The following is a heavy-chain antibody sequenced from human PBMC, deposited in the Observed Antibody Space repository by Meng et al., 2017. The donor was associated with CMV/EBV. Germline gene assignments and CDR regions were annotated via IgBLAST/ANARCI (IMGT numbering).Heavy chain of an antibody. V-gene: IGHV1-18*01. J-gene: IGHJ4*02. CDR2: ISAYNGNT. D-gene: IGHD2-2*01. CDR3: ARHYCSSDICYGYFDY. CDR1: GYTFTSYG. Sequence: ASVKVSCKASGYTFTSYGISWVRQAPGQGLEWMGWISAYNGNTNYAQKLQGRVTMTTDTSTSTAYMELRSLRSDDTAVYYCARHYCSSDICYGYFDYWGQGTLVTVSS.